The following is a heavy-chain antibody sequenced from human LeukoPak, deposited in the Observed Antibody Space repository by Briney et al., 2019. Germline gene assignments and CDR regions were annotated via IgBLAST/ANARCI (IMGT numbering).Heavy chain of an antibody. D-gene: IGHD7-27*01. Sequence: PGGALRLSCAASGFTFGEYYMRWIRQGPGKGLEWLSYISDSADTRKYADSVTGRFTISRDNAKNSVFLQMNSLRADDSGVYYCARDVRGRTPLKLGMKWFDPWGQGTRVTVSS. CDR2: ISDSADTR. CDR3: ARDVRGRTPLKLGMKWFDP. CDR1: GFTFGEYY. J-gene: IGHJ5*02. V-gene: IGHV3-11*01.